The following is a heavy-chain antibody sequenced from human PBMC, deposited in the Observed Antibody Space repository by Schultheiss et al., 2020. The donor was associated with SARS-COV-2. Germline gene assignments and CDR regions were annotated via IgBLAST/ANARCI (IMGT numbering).Heavy chain of an antibody. CDR3: ARGVLADGMDV. D-gene: IGHD3-3*02. CDR2: IYYSGST. CDR1: GGSISSYY. V-gene: IGHV4-30-4*08. J-gene: IGHJ6*02. Sequence: SETLSLTCTVSGGSISSYYWSWIRQHPGKGLEWIGYIYYSGSTYYNPSLKSRVTISVDTSKNQFSLKLSSVTAADTAVYYCARGVLADGMDVWGQGTTVTVSS.